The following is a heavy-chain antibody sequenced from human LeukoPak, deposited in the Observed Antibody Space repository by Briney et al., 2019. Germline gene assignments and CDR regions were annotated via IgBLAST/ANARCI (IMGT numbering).Heavy chain of an antibody. J-gene: IGHJ3*02. CDR2: IYYSGST. V-gene: IGHV4-59*01. CDR3: ARDDWIPGSCPSSNGCLDAFDI. Sequence: PSETLSLTCTVSGGSISSYYWSWIRQPPGKGLEWIGYIYYSGSTNYNPSLESRVTISIDTSKSQFSLRLTSVTAADTAVYYCARDDWIPGSCPSSNGCLDAFDIWGQGTMVTVSS. D-gene: IGHD2-2*01. CDR1: GGSISSYY.